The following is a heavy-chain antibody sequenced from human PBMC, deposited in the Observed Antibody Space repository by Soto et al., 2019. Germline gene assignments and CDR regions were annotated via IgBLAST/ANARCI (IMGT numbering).Heavy chain of an antibody. CDR1: GGSFSGYY. J-gene: IGHJ6*02. V-gene: IGHV4-34*01. Sequence: PSETLSLTCAVYGGSFSGYYWSWIRQPPGKGLEWIGEINHSGSTNYNPSLKSRVTISVDTSKNQFSLKLSSVTAADTAVYYCARGRGGYSYGSGYYYGMDVWGQGTTVTVPS. CDR2: INHSGST. CDR3: ARGRGGYSYGSGYYYGMDV. D-gene: IGHD5-18*01.